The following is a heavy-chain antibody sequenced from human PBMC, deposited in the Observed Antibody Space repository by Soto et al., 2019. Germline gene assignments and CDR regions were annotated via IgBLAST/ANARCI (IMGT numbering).Heavy chain of an antibody. J-gene: IGHJ5*02. V-gene: IGHV3-23*01. CDR3: AKGWRGTRFDP. CDR1: GFTFSSYA. Sequence: PGWSLRLSCAASGFTFSSYAMSWVRQAPGKGLEWVSSISGSGGSTYYADSVKGRFTISRANSKNTLYLQMNSLRAEDTAVYYCAKGWRGTRFDPWGQGTLVTVS. CDR2: ISGSGGST. D-gene: IGHD1-26*01.